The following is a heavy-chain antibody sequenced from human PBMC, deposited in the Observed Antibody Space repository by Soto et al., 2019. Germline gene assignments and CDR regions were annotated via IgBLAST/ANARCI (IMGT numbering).Heavy chain of an antibody. Sequence: GGSLRLSCTGSGFNFANYALTWVRQAPGKGQEWVGFIRGETNGGTADYAASLKGRITISRDDSKSIAYLEINSLQTEDTAVYYCTTLRATVTAYFYFCMDVWGQGTTITVSS. CDR1: GFNFANYA. V-gene: IGHV3-49*04. D-gene: IGHD2-21*02. CDR2: IRGETNGGTA. CDR3: TTLRATVTAYFYFCMDV. J-gene: IGHJ6*01.